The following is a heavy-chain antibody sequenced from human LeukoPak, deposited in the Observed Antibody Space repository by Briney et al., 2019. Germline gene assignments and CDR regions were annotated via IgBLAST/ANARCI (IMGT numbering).Heavy chain of an antibody. V-gene: IGHV3-23*01. CDR2: ISGSGGST. D-gene: IGHD6-13*01. J-gene: IGHJ4*02. Sequence: GGSLRLSCAASGFTFSSYGMSWVRQAPGKGLEWVSAISGSGGSTYYADSVKGRFTISRDNSKNTLYLQMNSLRAEDTAVYYCAKGLGRSSSKPFDYWGQGTLVTVSS. CDR3: AKGLGRSSSKPFDY. CDR1: GFTFSSYG.